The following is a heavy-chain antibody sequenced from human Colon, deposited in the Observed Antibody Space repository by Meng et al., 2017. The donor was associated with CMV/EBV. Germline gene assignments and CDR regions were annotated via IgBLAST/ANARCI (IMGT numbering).Heavy chain of an antibody. D-gene: IGHD1-14*01. CDR2: IKSKTEGGTT. CDR3: ARVRGGAATGYYGLDF. CDR1: GFTFSYAW. V-gene: IGHV3-15*01. Sequence: GESLKISCEASGFTFSYAWMSWVRQAPGKGLEWVGRIKSKTEGGTTDYAASVKGRFTISRDDSESTLFLQMNSLKTEDTGVYYCARVRGGAATGYYGLDFWGQGTTVTVSS. J-gene: IGHJ6*02.